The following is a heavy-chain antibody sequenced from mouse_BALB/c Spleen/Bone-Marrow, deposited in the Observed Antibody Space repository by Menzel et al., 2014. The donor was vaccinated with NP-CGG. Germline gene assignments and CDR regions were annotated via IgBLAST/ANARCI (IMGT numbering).Heavy chain of an antibody. CDR1: GFTFSSYT. CDR2: ISSGGSYT. Sequence: EVKFVESGGGLVKPGGSLKLSCAASGFTFSSYTMSWVRQTPEKRLEWVATISSGGSYTYYPDSVKGRFTISRDNAKNTLYLQMSSLKSEDTAMYYCTRDGKGNYDYAMDYWGQGTSVTVSS. J-gene: IGHJ4*01. CDR3: TRDGKGNYDYAMDY. V-gene: IGHV5-6-4*01. D-gene: IGHD2-1*01.